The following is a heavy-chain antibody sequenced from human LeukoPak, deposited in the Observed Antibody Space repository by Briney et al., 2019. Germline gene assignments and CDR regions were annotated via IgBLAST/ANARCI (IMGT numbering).Heavy chain of an antibody. Sequence: PGGSLRLSCAASGFTVSSNYMSWVRQAPGKGLEWVSVIYSGGSTYYADSVKGRFTISRDSSKNTLYLQMNSLRAEDTAVYYCARDQFAFGLFEYWGQGTLVTVSS. CDR3: ARDQFAFGLFEY. D-gene: IGHD3/OR15-3a*01. V-gene: IGHV3-53*01. J-gene: IGHJ4*02. CDR2: IYSGGST. CDR1: GFTVSSNY.